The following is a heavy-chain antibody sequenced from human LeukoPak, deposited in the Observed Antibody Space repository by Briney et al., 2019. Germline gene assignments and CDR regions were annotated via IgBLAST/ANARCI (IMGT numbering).Heavy chain of an antibody. CDR3: AKDRYGDYSFES. V-gene: IGHV3-23*01. Sequence: GGSLRLSCAASGFTFGRFAMSWVRQAPGKGLEWVSAISGSGSDTYYADSVEGRFTVSRDNSKNTLYLQMNSLRAEDTALYYCAKDRYGDYSFESWGQGTLVTVSS. J-gene: IGHJ4*02. D-gene: IGHD4-17*01. CDR2: ISGSGSDT. CDR1: GFTFGRFA.